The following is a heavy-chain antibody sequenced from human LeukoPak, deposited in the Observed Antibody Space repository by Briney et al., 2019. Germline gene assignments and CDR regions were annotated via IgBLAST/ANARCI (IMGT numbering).Heavy chain of an antibody. V-gene: IGHV1-46*01. CDR3: AKDKKGAFDI. J-gene: IGHJ3*02. CDR2: INPSGSST. CDR1: GYSFTSHY. Sequence: ASVKVSCKASGYSFTSHYMHWVRQAPGQGLEWLGLINPSGSSTLYAQKFQGRVTMTRDMSTTTDYMELSSLRSEDTAVYYCAKDKKGAFDIWGQGTMVTVSS.